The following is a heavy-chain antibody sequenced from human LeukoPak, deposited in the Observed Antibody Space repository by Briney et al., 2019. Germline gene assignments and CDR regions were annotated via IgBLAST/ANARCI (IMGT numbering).Heavy chain of an antibody. V-gene: IGHV1-2*02. CDR1: GYTFTCSY. Sequence: ASVRVSCKASGYTFTCSYMHWVRQAPGQGLEWMGWINPNSGGTNYAQKFQGRVTMTRDTSISTAYMELSRLTSDDTAVYYCARDWPGISLHFDLWGRGTLITVSS. CDR3: ARDWPGISLHFDL. J-gene: IGHJ2*01. CDR2: INPNSGGT. D-gene: IGHD2-15*01.